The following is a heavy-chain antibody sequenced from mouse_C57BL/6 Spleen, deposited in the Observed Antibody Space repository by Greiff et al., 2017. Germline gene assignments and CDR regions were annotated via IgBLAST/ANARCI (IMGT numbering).Heavy chain of an antibody. J-gene: IGHJ4*01. CDR3: ARPNYYGSSYTPYAMDD. CDR2: ISSGSNTI. D-gene: IGHD1-1*01. CDR1: GFTFSDYG. V-gene: IGHV5-17*01. Sequence: EVNVVESGGGLVKPGGSLKLSCAASGFTFSDYGMHWVRQAPQKGLEWVAYISSGSNTIYYADTVKGRFTISRDNAKNTLFLQMTSLRSEDTAMYYWARPNYYGSSYTPYAMDDWGQGTSGTVSA.